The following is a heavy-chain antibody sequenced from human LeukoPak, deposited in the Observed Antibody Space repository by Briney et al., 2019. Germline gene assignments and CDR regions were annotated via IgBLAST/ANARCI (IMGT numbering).Heavy chain of an antibody. Sequence: GRSLRLSCTGSGFTFDDYAMYWVRQAPGKGLEWVSGISWNSGSMAYADSVKGRFTVSRDNARNSLYLEMSRLRLEDTALYYCTRGNYRNFLGNPSSYFDSWGQGTLVTVSS. CDR1: GFTFDDYA. D-gene: IGHD1-7*01. V-gene: IGHV3-9*01. J-gene: IGHJ4*02. CDR2: ISWNSGSM. CDR3: TRGNYRNFLGNPSSYFDS.